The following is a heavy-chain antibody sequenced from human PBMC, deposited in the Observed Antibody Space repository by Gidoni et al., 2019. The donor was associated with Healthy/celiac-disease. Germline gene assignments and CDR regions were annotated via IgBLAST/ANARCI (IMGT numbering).Heavy chain of an antibody. D-gene: IGHD6-13*01. CDR2: ISYDGSNK. J-gene: IGHJ3*02. V-gene: IGHV3-30-3*01. CDR3: ASLSWGGIAAAGTWAHDAFDI. Sequence: VQPGRSLRLSCAASGFTFSSYAMHWVRQAPGKGLEWVAVISYDGSNKYYADSVKGRFTISRNNSKNTLYLQMNSLRAEDTAVYYCASLSWGGIAAAGTWAHDAFDIWGQGTMVTVSS. CDR1: GFTFSSYA.